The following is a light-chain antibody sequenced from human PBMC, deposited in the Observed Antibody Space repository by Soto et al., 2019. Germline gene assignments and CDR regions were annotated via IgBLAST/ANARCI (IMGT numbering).Light chain of an antibody. J-gene: IGKJ4*01. V-gene: IGKV3D-20*01. Sequence: IVLTQSPVTLSLSPGERATLSCGASQSITSNFVAWYQKKPGLAPRLLIFDVSTRAIGIPDRFSGSGSGTDFTLTIRGLEPEDSAVYYCHHFADSPTFGGGTKVEIK. CDR2: DVS. CDR1: QSITSNF. CDR3: HHFADSPT.